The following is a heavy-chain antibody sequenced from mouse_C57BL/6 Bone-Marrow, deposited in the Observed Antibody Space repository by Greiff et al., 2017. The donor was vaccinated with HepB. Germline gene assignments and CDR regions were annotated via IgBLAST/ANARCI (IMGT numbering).Heavy chain of an antibody. Sequence: VQLQQPGTELVKPGASVKLSCKASGYTFTSYWMHWVKQRPGQGLEWIGNINPSNGGTNYNEKFKSKATLTVDKSSSTAYMQLSSLTSEDSAVYYCAREEYDYDHYYAMDYWGQGTSVTVSS. J-gene: IGHJ4*01. CDR1: GYTFTSYW. CDR3: AREEYDYDHYYAMDY. CDR2: INPSNGGT. D-gene: IGHD2-4*01. V-gene: IGHV1-53*01.